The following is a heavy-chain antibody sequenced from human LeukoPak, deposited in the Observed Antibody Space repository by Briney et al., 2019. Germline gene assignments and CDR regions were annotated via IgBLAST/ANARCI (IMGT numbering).Heavy chain of an antibody. CDR2: INPSGGST. Sequence: GASVKVSCKASGYTFTSYYMHWVRQAPGQGLEWMGIINPSGGSTSYAQKFQGRVTMTRDTSTSTVYMELSSLRSEDTAVYHCARDLYCSSTSCYSSPRIDAFDIWGQGTMVTVSS. CDR3: ARDLYCSSTSCYSSPRIDAFDI. J-gene: IGHJ3*02. D-gene: IGHD2-2*01. V-gene: IGHV1-46*01. CDR1: GYTFTSYY.